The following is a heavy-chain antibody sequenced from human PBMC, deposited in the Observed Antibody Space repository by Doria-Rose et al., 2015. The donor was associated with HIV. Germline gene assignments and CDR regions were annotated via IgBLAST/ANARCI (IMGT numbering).Heavy chain of an antibody. CDR1: GFTFSSYG. V-gene: IGHV3-33*01. D-gene: IGHD6-25*01. CDR3: ARTEQRLKRFLWVDS. J-gene: IGHJ4*02. CDR2: IWYDGSNK. Sequence: QVQLQESGGGVVQPEGSLRLSCAASGFTFSSYGMHWVRQAPGKGLEWVAVIWYDGSNKYYADSVRGRFTISRDNSKNTLYLQLNSLRAEDTAVYYCARTEQRLKRFLWVDSWGQGALVTVSS.